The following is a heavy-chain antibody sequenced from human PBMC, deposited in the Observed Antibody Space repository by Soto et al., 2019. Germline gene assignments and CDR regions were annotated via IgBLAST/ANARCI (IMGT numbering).Heavy chain of an antibody. CDR1: GGSISSGDYY. CDR2: IYYSGST. CDR3: ARDPYYYGSGSYYSPGAFDI. V-gene: IGHV4-30-4*01. J-gene: IGHJ3*02. D-gene: IGHD3-10*01. Sequence: SETLSLTCTVSGGSISSGDYYWSWIRQPPGKGLEWIGYIYYSGSTYYNKSLKSRVTISVDTSKNQFSLKLSSVTAADTAVYYCARDPYYYGSGSYYSPGAFDIWGQGTMVTVSS.